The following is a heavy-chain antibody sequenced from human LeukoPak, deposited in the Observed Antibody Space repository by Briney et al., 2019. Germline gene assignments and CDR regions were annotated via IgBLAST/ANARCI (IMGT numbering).Heavy chain of an antibody. CDR3: ARSLPNIRFLELYNWFDP. CDR2: ISAYNGNT. Sequence: GTSVKVSCKASGYTFTSYGISWVRQAPGQGLEWMGWISAYNGNTNYAQKFQGRVTMTRDTSISTAYMELSRLRSDDTAVYYCARSLPNIRFLELYNWFDPWGQGTLVTVSS. CDR1: GYTFTSYG. J-gene: IGHJ5*02. V-gene: IGHV1-18*01. D-gene: IGHD3-3*01.